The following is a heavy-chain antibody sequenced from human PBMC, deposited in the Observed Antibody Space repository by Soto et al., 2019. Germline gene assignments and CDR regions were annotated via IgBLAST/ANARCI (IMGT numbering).Heavy chain of an antibody. J-gene: IGHJ4*02. Sequence: GGSLRLSCTASGFTVRNYAMSGVRQDPRTGLQWVSTVSGLGGNTFYAASVKGRFTISRDNSNNTMYLEMSSLRAEDTAVYYCAKDQWFGELSPSDSWGQGTLVTVSS. CDR1: GFTVRNYA. D-gene: IGHD3-10*01. V-gene: IGHV3-23*01. CDR3: AKDQWFGELSPSDS. CDR2: VSGLGGNT.